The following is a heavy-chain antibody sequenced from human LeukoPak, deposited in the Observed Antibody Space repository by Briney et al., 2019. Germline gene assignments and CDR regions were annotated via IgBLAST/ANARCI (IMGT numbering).Heavy chain of an antibody. CDR3: ARARRAVRGVISGYYGMDV. D-gene: IGHD3-10*01. Sequence: GSSVKVSCKASGGTFSSYATSWVRQAPGQGLEWMGGIIPIFGTANYAQKFQGRVTITADKSTSTAYMELSSLRSEDTAVYYCARARRAVRGVISGYYGMDVWGKGTTVTVSS. V-gene: IGHV1-69*06. J-gene: IGHJ6*04. CDR1: GGTFSSYA. CDR2: IIPIFGTA.